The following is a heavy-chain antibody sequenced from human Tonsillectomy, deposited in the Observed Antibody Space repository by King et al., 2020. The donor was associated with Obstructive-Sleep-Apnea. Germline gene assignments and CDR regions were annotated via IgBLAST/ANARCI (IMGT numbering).Heavy chain of an antibody. V-gene: IGHV3-23*04. D-gene: IGHD3-10*01. CDR1: GFTFSSYA. CDR3: AKEGPTASGQFSLHYSYCYGMDV. Sequence: VQLVESGGGLVQPGGSLRISCAVSGFTFSSYAMSWVRQAPGKGLEWVSAISGSSDSTYYADSVKGRFTISRDGSKNTLYLQMNSLRSEDTAVYYCAKEGPTASGQFSLHYSYCYGMDVWGQGTTVTVSS. CDR2: ISGSSDST. J-gene: IGHJ6*02.